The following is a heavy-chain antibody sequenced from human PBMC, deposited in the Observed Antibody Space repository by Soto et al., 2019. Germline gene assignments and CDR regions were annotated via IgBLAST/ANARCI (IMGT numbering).Heavy chain of an antibody. CDR3: AKHRGTHRNY. CDR2: ISSDDIEK. J-gene: IGHJ4*02. Sequence: QVQLVESGGGVVQPGRSLRLSCAASGFTFRRYVMHWVRQARGKGLEWVARISSDDIEKYYAASVRGRFNLCIDNSKNTLYLEMNSLGSEDTAVYYCAKHRGTHRNYWGQGTLVSVSS. V-gene: IGHV3-30*18. CDR1: GFTFRRYV.